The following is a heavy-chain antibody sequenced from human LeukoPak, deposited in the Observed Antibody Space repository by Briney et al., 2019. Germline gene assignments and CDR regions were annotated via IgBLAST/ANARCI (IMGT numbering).Heavy chain of an antibody. CDR1: GGSTSSGSYY. D-gene: IGHD3-3*01. CDR3: AREESGLATIFGVVIKGGAFDI. J-gene: IGHJ3*02. CDR2: IYYSGST. V-gene: IGHV4-61*01. Sequence: PSQTLSLACTVSGGSTSSGSYYWSWIRQPPGKGLEWIGYIYYSGSTNYNPSLKSRVTISVDTSKNQFSLKLSSVTAADTAVYYCAREESGLATIFGVVIKGGAFDIWGQGTMVTVSS.